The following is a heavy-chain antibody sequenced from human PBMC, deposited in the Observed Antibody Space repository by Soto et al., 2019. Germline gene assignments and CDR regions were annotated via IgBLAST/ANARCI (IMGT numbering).Heavy chain of an antibody. J-gene: IGHJ4*02. CDR1: GFTFSVSW. Sequence: LRLSCAASGFTFSVSWMNWVRQAPGKGLEWVAYISADGRETNHVDSVKGRFAISRDNAKNSLYLQMNSLRVEDTAVYYCARKPRLLEIWGQGTLVTVSS. V-gene: IGHV3-7*01. CDR2: ISADGRET. CDR3: ARKPRLLEI. D-gene: IGHD6-6*01.